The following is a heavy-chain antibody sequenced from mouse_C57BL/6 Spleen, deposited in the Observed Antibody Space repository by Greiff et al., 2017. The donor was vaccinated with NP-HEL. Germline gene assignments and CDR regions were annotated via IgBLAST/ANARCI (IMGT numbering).Heavy chain of an antibody. D-gene: IGHD3-2*02. CDR2: IDPSDSYT. V-gene: IGHV1-50*01. J-gene: IGHJ4*01. Sequence: QVQLQQPGAELVKPGASVKLSCKASGYTFTSYWMQWVKQRPGQGLEWIGEIDPSDSYTNYNQKFKGKATLTVDTSSSTAYMQLSSLTSEDSAVYYCARLAQATPMDYWGQGTSVTVSS. CDR3: ARLAQATPMDY. CDR1: GYTFTSYW.